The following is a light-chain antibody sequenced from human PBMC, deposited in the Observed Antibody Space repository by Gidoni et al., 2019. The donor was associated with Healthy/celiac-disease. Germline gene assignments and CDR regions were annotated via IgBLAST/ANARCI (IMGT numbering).Light chain of an antibody. Sequence: EIVSTQSPATLSLSPGEIATLSCRASQSVSSYLAWYQQKPGQAHRLLIYEASNRATGIPARCSGSGCGTYFTLTSSRREPEDFAVYYGQQRSNWPTFGQGTRLEIK. CDR1: QSVSSY. V-gene: IGKV3-11*01. CDR3: QQRSNWPT. J-gene: IGKJ5*01. CDR2: EAS.